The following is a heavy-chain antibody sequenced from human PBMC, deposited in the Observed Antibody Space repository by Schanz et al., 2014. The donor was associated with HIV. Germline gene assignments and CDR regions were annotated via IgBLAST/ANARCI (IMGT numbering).Heavy chain of an antibody. CDR2: ISYDGSNK. CDR3: ARVANWDYYGMDV. D-gene: IGHD3-16*01. J-gene: IGHJ6*02. Sequence: QVQLVESGGGVVQPGRSLRLSCAASGFTFSTYGMHWVRQAPGKGLEWVAFISYDGSNKYYADSVKGRFTISRDNSKNTLYLQMNSLRAEDTAVYYCARVANWDYYGMDVWGRGTTVTVPS. CDR1: GFTFSTYG. V-gene: IGHV3-30*03.